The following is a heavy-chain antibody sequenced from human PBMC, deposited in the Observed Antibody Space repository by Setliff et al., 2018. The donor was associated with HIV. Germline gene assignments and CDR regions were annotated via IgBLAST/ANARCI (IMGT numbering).Heavy chain of an antibody. CDR3: AKDYFSGYDFRYFFDY. D-gene: IGHD5-12*01. J-gene: IGHJ4*02. CDR1: GFNFNDYG. Sequence: GGSLRLSCAASGFNFNDYGMHWVRQAPGKGLEWVAFIRYDGSNEHYADSVKGRFTISRDNSKNSLALQMTSLRVEDTAAYYCAKDYFSGYDFRYFFDYWGQGALVTVSS. V-gene: IGHV3-30*02. CDR2: IRYDGSNE.